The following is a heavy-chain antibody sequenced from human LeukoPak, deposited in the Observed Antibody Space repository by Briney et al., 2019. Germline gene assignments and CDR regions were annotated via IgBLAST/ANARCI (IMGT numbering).Heavy chain of an antibody. CDR1: GFTFSSYG. CDR2: IRYDGSNK. D-gene: IGHD6-6*01. J-gene: IGHJ4*02. V-gene: IGHV3-30*02. CDR3: ARGLRQLVRSWHY. Sequence: GGSLRLSCAASGFTFSSYGMHWVRQAPGKGLEWVAFIRYDGSNKYYADSVKGRFTISRDNSKNTLYLQMNSLRAEDTAVYYCARGLRQLVRSWHYWGQGTLVTVSS.